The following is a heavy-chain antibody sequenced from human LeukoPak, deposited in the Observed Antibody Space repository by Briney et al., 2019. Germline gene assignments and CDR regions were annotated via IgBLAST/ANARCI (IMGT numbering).Heavy chain of an antibody. Sequence: SGPTLVKPTQTLTLTCTFSGFSLTSSAVGMGWIRQPPGKALEWLAFIYGDDVRHINPSLKTRLSITRDPSNNRVVLIVTNMDPVDTGTYYCAHGDRRPIAAFDSWGQGVLVTVSS. CDR2: IYGDDVR. CDR1: GFSLTSSAVG. V-gene: IGHV2-5*02. CDR3: AHGDRRPIAAFDS. J-gene: IGHJ4*02.